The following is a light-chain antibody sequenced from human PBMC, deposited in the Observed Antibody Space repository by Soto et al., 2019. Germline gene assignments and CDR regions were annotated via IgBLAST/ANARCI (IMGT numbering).Light chain of an antibody. Sequence: EIVLTQSPGTLSLSPGERATLSCRASQSVSSSYLGWYQQKPGQAPRLLIYGASSMATGIPDRFSGSGSGTDFTLTISRLEPEDLAVYYCQQYGSSFSFTFGPGTKVDIK. J-gene: IGKJ3*01. CDR2: GAS. V-gene: IGKV3-20*01. CDR3: QQYGSSFSFT. CDR1: QSVSSSY.